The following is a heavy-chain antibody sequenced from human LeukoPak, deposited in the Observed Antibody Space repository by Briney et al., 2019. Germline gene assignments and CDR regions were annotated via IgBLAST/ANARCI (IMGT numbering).Heavy chain of an antibody. CDR3: ARVSSSWSGSFGY. V-gene: IGHV1-3*01. J-gene: IGHJ4*02. CDR2: INAGNDNT. D-gene: IGHD6-13*01. Sequence: ASVKVSCKASGYTFTSYAMHWVRQAPGQSLEWMGWINAGNDNTKYSQKFQGRVTITRDTSASTAYMELSSLRSEDTAVYYCARVSSSWSGSFGYWGQGTLVTVSS. CDR1: GYTFTSYA.